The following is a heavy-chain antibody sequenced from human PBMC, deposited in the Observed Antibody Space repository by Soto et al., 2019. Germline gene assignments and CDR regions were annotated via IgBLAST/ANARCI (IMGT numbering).Heavy chain of an antibody. V-gene: IGHV1-69*02. D-gene: IGHD1-1*01. CDR2: IIPILGIA. Sequence: QVQLVQSGAEVKKPGSSVKVSCKASGGTFSSYTISWVRQAPGQGLEWMGRIIPILGIANYAQKFQGRVTITADKATSTAYMELSSLRSEDTAVYYCARGGAVQPDYYGMDVLGQGTTVTVSS. CDR1: GGTFSSYT. J-gene: IGHJ6*02. CDR3: ARGGAVQPDYYGMDV.